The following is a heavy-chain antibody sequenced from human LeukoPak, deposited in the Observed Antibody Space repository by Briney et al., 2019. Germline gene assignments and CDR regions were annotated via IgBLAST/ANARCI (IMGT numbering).Heavy chain of an antibody. CDR3: ARERPGIAVAGRGYYFDY. Sequence: SETLSLTCTVSGGSISSYYWSWMRQPAGKGLEWIGRIYTSGSTNYNPSLKSRVTMSVDTSKNQFSLKLSSVTAADTAVYYCARERPGIAVAGRGYYFDYWGQGTLVTVSS. D-gene: IGHD6-19*01. J-gene: IGHJ4*02. CDR1: GGSISSYY. CDR2: IYTSGST. V-gene: IGHV4-4*07.